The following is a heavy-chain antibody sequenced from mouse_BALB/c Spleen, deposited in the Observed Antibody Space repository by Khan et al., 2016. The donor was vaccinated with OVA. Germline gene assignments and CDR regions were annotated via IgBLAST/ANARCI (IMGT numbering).Heavy chain of an antibody. CDR2: IYPGSDNT. J-gene: IGHJ3*01. V-gene: IGHV1-77*01. CDR1: GYTFTDYN. Sequence: QVQLKQSGAELARPGASVKLSCKTSGYTFTDYNINWMRQRTGQGLEWIGEIYPGSDNTFYNEKFRGKATLTADKSSSTAYMQVSSMTFEDSAVYFCAREWAAWYPYWGQGTLVTVSA. CDR3: AREWAAWYPY.